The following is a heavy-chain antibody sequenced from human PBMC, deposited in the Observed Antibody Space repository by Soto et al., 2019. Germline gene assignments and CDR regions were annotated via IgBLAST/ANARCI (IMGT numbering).Heavy chain of an antibody. CDR1: GGSISSSTYH. J-gene: IGHJ4*02. Sequence: PSEPLSLTCNVSGGSISSSTYHWCWIRQPPGKGLEWIGTMYYSGSTYYNPSLKSRVTISINTSNNQCSLKLSSVTAAVSVVYYCAIGPSADNFDLWGQGTLVTVSS. CDR2: MYYSGST. CDR3: AIGPSADNFDL. V-gene: IGHV4-39*01. D-gene: IGHD3-3*01.